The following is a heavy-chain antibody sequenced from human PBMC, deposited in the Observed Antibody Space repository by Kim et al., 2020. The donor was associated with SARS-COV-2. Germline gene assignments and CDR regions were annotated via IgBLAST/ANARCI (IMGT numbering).Heavy chain of an antibody. J-gene: IGHJ4*02. CDR3: ARRGILSGEGNDY. V-gene: IGHV1-46*01. D-gene: IGHD2-15*01. Sequence: YAQKFQGRVTMTRDTSTSTVYMELSSLRSEDTAVYYCARRGILSGEGNDYWGQGTLVTVSS.